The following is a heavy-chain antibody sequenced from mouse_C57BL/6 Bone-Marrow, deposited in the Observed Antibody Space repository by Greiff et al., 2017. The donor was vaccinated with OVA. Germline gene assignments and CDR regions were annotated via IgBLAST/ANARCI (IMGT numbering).Heavy chain of an antibody. V-gene: IGHV1-19*01. J-gene: IGHJ3*01. D-gene: IGHD4-1*01. CDR2: INPYNGGT. CDR3: ARDLGPFAY. CDR1: GYTFTDYY. Sequence: VQLQQSGPVLVKPGASVKMSCKASGYTFTDYYMNWVKQSHGKSLEWIGVINPYNGGTSYNQKFKGKATLTVDKSSSTAYMELNSLTSEDSAVYYCARDLGPFAYWGQGTLVTVSA.